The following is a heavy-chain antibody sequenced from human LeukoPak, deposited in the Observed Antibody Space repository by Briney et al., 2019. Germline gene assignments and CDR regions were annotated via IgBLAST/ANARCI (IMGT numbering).Heavy chain of an antibody. CDR3: ARRPYYYYDSSGSYYFDY. Sequence: SETLSLTCTVSGGSIGSSSYYWGWIRQPPGKGLEWIGSIYYSGSTYYNPSLKSRVTISVDTSKNQFSLKLSSVTAADTAVYYCARRPYYYYDSSGSYYFDYWGQGTLVTVSS. V-gene: IGHV4-39*01. CDR1: GGSIGSSSYY. CDR2: IYYSGST. D-gene: IGHD3-22*01. J-gene: IGHJ4*02.